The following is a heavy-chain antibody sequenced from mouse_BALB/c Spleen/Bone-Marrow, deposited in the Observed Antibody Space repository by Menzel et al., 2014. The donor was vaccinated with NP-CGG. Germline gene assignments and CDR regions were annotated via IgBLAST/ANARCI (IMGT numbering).Heavy chain of an antibody. CDR2: IYPGSGST. J-gene: IGHJ1*01. CDR1: GYTFXDYV. Sequence: VHLVESGPELVKPGASVKMSCKASGYTFXDYVISWVKQRTGQGLEWIGEIYPGSGSTYYNEKFKGKATLTADKSSNTAYMQLSSLTSEDSAVYFCARYYDYDWYFDVWGAGTTVTVSS. CDR3: ARYYDYDWYFDV. V-gene: IGHV1-77*01. D-gene: IGHD2-4*01.